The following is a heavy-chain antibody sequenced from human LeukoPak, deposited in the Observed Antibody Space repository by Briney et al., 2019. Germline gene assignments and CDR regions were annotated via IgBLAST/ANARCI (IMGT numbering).Heavy chain of an antibody. D-gene: IGHD2-2*01. J-gene: IGHJ6*02. V-gene: IGHV4-34*01. CDR3: ARTDIVVVPAALYYYYGMDV. Sequence: SETLSLTCAVYGGSFSGYYWSWIRQPPGKGLEWIGEINHSGSTNYNPSLKIRVPISVDTSMTHFSLKLSSVTAADTAVYYCARTDIVVVPAALYYYYGMDVWGQGTTVTVSS. CDR1: GGSFSGYY. CDR2: INHSGST.